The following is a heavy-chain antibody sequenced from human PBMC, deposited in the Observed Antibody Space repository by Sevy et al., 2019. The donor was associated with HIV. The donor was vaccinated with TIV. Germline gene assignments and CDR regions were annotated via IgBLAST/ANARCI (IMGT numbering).Heavy chain of an antibody. D-gene: IGHD2-8*01. CDR1: GASISNTAYY. CDR2: IRHGGYT. Sequence: SETLSLTCIVSGASISNTAYYWGGIRQSPGKGLEWIASIRHGGYTFYNPSLKSRVTISADTSKNQFSLKLTSVSAADTSIYYCVGSKLTYTNGWHYFDYWGQGTVVTVSS. V-gene: IGHV4-39*01. J-gene: IGHJ4*02. CDR3: VGSKLTYTNGWHYFDY.